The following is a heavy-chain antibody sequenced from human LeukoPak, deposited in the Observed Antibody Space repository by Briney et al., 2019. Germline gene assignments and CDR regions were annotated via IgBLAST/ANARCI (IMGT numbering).Heavy chain of an antibody. Sequence: GGSLRLSCAASGFTFSSYSMNWVRQAPGKGLEWVSSISSSSSYIYYADSVKGRFTISRDNAKNSLYLQMNSLRAEDTAVYHCARDLGVGPNYWGQGTLVTVSS. CDR2: ISSSSSYI. CDR3: ARDLGVGPNY. D-gene: IGHD3-3*01. J-gene: IGHJ4*02. V-gene: IGHV3-21*01. CDR1: GFTFSSYS.